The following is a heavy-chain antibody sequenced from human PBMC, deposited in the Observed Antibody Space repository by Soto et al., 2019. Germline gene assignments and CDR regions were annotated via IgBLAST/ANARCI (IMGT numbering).Heavy chain of an antibody. CDR3: ARESTRSEPERADRYDAFDI. J-gene: IGHJ3*02. D-gene: IGHD2-15*01. V-gene: IGHV3-21*01. CDR1: GFTFSSYS. Sequence: EVQLVESGGGLVKPGGSLRLSCAASGFTFSSYSMNWVRQAPGKGLEWVSSISSSSSYIYYADSVKGRFTISRDNAKNSLYLQMNSLRAEDTAVYYCARESTRSEPERADRYDAFDIWGQGTMVTVSS. CDR2: ISSSSSYI.